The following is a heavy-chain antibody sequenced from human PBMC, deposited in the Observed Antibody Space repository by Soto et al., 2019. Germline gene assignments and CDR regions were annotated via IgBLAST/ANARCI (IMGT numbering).Heavy chain of an antibody. CDR2: MNAGVGNT. CDR1: GYTFTDYA. CDR3: ARDTGYTFGSLNY. Sequence: HVELVQSGADVKKPGASVTISCKASGYTFTDYALHWVRRAPGQRLEWMGWMNAGVGNTLYSQKFQGRITITRDTSASTAYMELNSLKSEDTAIYYCARDTGYTFGSLNYWGPGTLVTVSS. D-gene: IGHD5-18*01. V-gene: IGHV1-3*01. J-gene: IGHJ4*02.